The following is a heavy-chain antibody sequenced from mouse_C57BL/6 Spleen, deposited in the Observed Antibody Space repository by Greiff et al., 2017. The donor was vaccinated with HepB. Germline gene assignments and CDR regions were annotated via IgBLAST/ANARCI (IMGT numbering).Heavy chain of an antibody. CDR3: ARWDWEDFDY. D-gene: IGHD4-1*01. CDR2: IHPNSGST. Sequence: QVQLQQPGAELVKPGASVKLSCKASGYTFTSYWMHWVKQRPGQGLEWIGMIHPNSGSTNYNEKFKSKATLTVDKSSSTAYMQLSSLSSEDSAVYYCARWDWEDFDYWGQGTTHAVST. V-gene: IGHV1-64*01. J-gene: IGHJ2*01. CDR1: GYTFTSYW.